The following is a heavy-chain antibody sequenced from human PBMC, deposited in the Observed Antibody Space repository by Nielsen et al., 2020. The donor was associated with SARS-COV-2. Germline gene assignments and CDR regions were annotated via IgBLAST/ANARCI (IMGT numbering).Heavy chain of an antibody. D-gene: IGHD4-23*01. Sequence: SETLSLTCTVSGGSNGSITGGGYSWSWIRQPPGKGLEWIGYIYDSGSTYYNPSLKNRVTISIDRSKNQFSLKLASVTAADTAVYYCARGDYRGNSDPFDFWGQGTLVTVSS. V-gene: IGHV4-30-2*01. J-gene: IGHJ4*02. CDR3: ARGDYRGNSDPFDF. CDR2: IYDSGST. CDR1: GGSNGSITGGGYS.